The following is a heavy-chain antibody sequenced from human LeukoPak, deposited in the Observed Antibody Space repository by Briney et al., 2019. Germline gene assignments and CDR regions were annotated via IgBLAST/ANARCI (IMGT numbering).Heavy chain of an antibody. V-gene: IGHV3-11*03. D-gene: IGHD2-8*01. CDR2: ISSSGDNT. Sequence: MSGGSLRLSCEASGFTFSDYHMTWIRQAPGKGLEWVSFISSSGDNTIHADSVKGRFTISRDNAKNSLYLQMNSLRDEDTAVYYCVGPTCLRGGYCTTNPWGQGTLVTVSS. J-gene: IGHJ5*02. CDR3: VGPTCLRGGYCTTNP. CDR1: GFTFSDYH.